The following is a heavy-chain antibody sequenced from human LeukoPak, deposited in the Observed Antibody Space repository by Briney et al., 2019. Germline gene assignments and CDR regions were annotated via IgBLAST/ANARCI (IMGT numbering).Heavy chain of an antibody. V-gene: IGHV4-34*01. CDR1: GGSFSGYY. D-gene: IGHD6-6*01. CDR2: INHSGSI. Sequence: SETLSLTCAVYGGSFSGYYWSWIRQPPGKGLEWIGEINHSGSINYNPSLKSRVTISVDTSKNQFSLKLSSVTAADTAVYYCARAGIAARRNWFDPWGQGTLVTVSS. CDR3: ARAGIAARRNWFDP. J-gene: IGHJ5*02.